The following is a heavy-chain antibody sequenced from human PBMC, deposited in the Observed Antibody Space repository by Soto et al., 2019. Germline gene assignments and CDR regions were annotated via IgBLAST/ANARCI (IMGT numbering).Heavy chain of an antibody. V-gene: IGHV4-59*01. CDR1: GCSFGGYD. D-gene: IGHD1-26*01. Sequence: SGTLSLTCTVSGCSFGGYDWSWMRQPPGKGMEWIWYIYYSGSTNYYPSLKRRGTIALDTYKNQFYLKPSSVAAADTAVYFSARMGSGSGSYGKGNCFDPWGQGTLVTVSS. CDR2: IYYSGST. CDR3: ARMGSGSGSYGKGNCFDP. J-gene: IGHJ5*01.